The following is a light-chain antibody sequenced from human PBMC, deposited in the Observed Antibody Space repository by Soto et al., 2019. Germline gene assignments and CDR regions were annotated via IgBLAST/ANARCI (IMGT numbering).Light chain of an antibody. V-gene: IGKV1-39*01. CDR2: AAF. CDR1: RTISGY. J-gene: IGKJ4*01. CDR3: QQSYSTPLT. Sequence: DIQMTQSPSSLSASVGDRVTISCRASRTISGYLNWYQQKPGTAPKLLIYAAFTLQSGVPSRFSGSGSGTDFTLTISSLQPEDFATYHCQQSYSTPLTFGGGNKLEIK.